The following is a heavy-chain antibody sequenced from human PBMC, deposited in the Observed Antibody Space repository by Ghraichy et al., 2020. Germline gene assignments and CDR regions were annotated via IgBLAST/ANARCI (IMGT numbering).Heavy chain of an antibody. J-gene: IGHJ6*02. CDR1: GFIVGTKY. Sequence: GGSLRLSCAVSGFIVGTKYMSWVRQAPGKGLEWVSVLYSGGSSYYADSVKGRFIVARDNSKNTLYLQMSSLRPADTAVYYCAREEGSYGMDVWGPGTTVTVSS. V-gene: IGHV3-66*01. CDR3: AREEGSYGMDV. CDR2: LYSGGSS.